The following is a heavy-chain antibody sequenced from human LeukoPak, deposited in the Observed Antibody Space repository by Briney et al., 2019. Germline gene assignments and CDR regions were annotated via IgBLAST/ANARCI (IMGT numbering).Heavy chain of an antibody. Sequence: SETLSLTCTVSGGSISTYYWSWIRQPPGKGLEWIGYIYYSRSTNYNSSLKSRVTISVDTSKNQFSLKLSSVTAADTAVYYCARPLSLGYCSGGSCYGRGAWFDRWGQGTLVTVSS. D-gene: IGHD2-15*01. CDR1: GGSISTYY. J-gene: IGHJ5*02. V-gene: IGHV4-59*12. CDR2: IYYSRST. CDR3: ARPLSLGYCSGGSCYGRGAWFDR.